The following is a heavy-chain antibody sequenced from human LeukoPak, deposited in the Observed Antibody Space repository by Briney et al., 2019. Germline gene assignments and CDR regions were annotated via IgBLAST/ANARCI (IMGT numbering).Heavy chain of an antibody. V-gene: IGHV3-21*04. CDR2: ISSSSSYI. Sequence: PGGSLRLSCAASGFTFSSYSMNWVRQAPGKGLEWVSSISSSSSYIYYADSVKGRFTISRDNAKNSLYLQMNSLRADDTAVYYCARDWLAAEGYYYDSSGYYGGYWGQGTLVTVSS. J-gene: IGHJ4*02. D-gene: IGHD3-22*01. CDR3: ARDWLAAEGYYYDSSGYYGGY. CDR1: GFTFSSYS.